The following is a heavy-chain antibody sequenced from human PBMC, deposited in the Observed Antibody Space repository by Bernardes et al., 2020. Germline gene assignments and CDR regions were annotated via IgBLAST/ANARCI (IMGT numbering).Heavy chain of an antibody. CDR1: GFTFDDYG. V-gene: IGHV3-20*04. J-gene: IGHJ3*02. CDR2: INWNGGST. Sequence: GGSLRLSCAASGFTFDDYGMSWVRQVPGKGLEWVSGINWNGGSTGYADSVKGRFTISRDNAKNSLYLQMNSLRAEDTALYYCARMRDWSYFNAFDIWGQGTMVTVSS. CDR3: ARMRDWSYFNAFDI. D-gene: IGHD1-26*01.